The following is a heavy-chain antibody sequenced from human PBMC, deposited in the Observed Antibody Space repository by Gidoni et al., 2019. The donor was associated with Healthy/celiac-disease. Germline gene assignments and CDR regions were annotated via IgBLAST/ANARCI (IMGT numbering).Heavy chain of an antibody. CDR3: ARLNWNEGGDYFDY. D-gene: IGHD1-1*01. J-gene: IGHJ4*02. Sequence: QVQLQESGPGLVKPSETLSLTCTVSGGSISSYSWSWIRQPPGKGLEWIGYIYSSGSTNYNPSLKSRVTISVDTSKNQFSLKLSSVTAADTAVYYCARLNWNEGGDYFDYWGQGTLVTVSS. CDR1: GGSISSYS. V-gene: IGHV4-59*08. CDR2: IYSSGST.